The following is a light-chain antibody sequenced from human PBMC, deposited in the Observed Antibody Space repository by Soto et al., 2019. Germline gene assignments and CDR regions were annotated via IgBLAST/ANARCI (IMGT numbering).Light chain of an antibody. V-gene: IGKV3-20*01. CDR2: SAS. CDR1: QSISSNF. J-gene: IGKJ2*01. Sequence: VLTQSPGTLSLSPGERGTLSCRASQSISSNFLAWYQQKPDLAPRLLIFSASKRAPGIPDRFSGSASGIDTFSGSAFGTDFTLTISRLVPEDFAVYYCHHYGSSLPDTFGQGTKLEIK. CDR3: HHYGSSLPDT.